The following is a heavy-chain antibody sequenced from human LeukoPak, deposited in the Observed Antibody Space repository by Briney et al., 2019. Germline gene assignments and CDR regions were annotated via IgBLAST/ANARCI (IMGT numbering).Heavy chain of an antibody. CDR1: GGSISNYY. J-gene: IGHJ3*02. V-gene: IGHV4-59*01. CDR3: ARVQHSGAADTFDI. Sequence: SETLSLTCTVSGGSISNYYWSWIRQPPGKGLEWLGYIYYSGSTNFNPSLKSRATTSLDTSKKQFSLKLSSVTAADTAVYYCARVQHSGAADTFDIWGQGTLVTVSS. D-gene: IGHD1-26*01. CDR2: IYYSGST.